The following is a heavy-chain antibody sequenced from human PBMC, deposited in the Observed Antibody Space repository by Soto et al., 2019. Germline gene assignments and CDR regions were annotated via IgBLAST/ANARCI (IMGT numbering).Heavy chain of an antibody. CDR2: IHHSGST. D-gene: IGHD6-13*01. CDR1: GFSISSYY. J-gene: IGHJ5*02. Sequence: SETMSLTCTVSGFSISSYYLSWLRPPPGKGLEWIGYIHHSGSTNYNPSLRSRVTISVDTSKNQFSLKLSSVIAADTAVYYCARGSRVWYSRSWYAAGCFDPWGQGTLVTVSS. CDR3: ARGSRVWYSRSWYAAGCFDP. V-gene: IGHV4-59*12.